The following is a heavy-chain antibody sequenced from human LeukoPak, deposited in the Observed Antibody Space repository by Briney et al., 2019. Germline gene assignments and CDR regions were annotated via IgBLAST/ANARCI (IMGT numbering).Heavy chain of an antibody. Sequence: GGSLRLSCAASGFTVSSNYMSWVRQAPGKGLEWVSVIYSGGSTYYADSVKGRFTISRDNSKNTLYLQMNSLRAEDTAVYYCSGGGMTTMTTLFSWGQGTLVTVSS. D-gene: IGHD4-17*01. CDR3: SGGGMTTMTTLFS. CDR1: GFTVSSNY. J-gene: IGHJ5*02. V-gene: IGHV3-53*01. CDR2: IYSGGST.